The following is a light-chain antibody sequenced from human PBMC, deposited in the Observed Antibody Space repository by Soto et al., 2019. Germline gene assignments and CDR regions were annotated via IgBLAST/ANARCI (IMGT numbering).Light chain of an antibody. CDR2: DAS. CDR1: QSVSSY. V-gene: IGKV3-11*01. CDR3: HQRSNWPWT. Sequence: ELVLTQSPGTLSLSPGERATLSCGASQSVSSYLAWYQQEPGQAPRLLIYDASNRATGIPARFSGSGSGTDFTLTISSLEPEDFAVYYCHQRSNWPWTFGQGTKVDIK. J-gene: IGKJ1*01.